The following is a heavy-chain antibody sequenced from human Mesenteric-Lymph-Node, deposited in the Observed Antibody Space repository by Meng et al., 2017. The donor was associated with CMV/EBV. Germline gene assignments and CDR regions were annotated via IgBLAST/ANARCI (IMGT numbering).Heavy chain of an antibody. CDR2: INPSAGST. V-gene: IGHV1-46*01. Sequence: ASVKVSCKASGYIFTIYYIHWVRQAPGQGLGWMGIINPSAGSTTYAQKFQGRVTMTRDTSTSTLYMELSSLRSDDTAVYYCARVQDYSKSAFDIWGRGTVVTVSS. J-gene: IGHJ3*02. CDR1: GYIFTIYY. CDR3: ARVQDYSKSAFDI. D-gene: IGHD4-11*01.